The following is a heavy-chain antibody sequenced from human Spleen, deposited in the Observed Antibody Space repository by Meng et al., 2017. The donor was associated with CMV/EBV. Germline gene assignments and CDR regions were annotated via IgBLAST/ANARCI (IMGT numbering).Heavy chain of an antibody. CDR1: FSGYR. J-gene: IGHJ2*01. CDR2: ISSSSSYI. CDR3: ARDRRYCSSTSCYKSIHFDL. V-gene: IGHV3-21*01. Sequence: FSGYRMNWVRQAPGKGLEWVSSISSSSSYIYYADSVKGRFTISRDNAKNSLYLQMNSLRAEDTAVYYCARDRRYCSSTSCYKSIHFDLWGRGTLVTVSS. D-gene: IGHD2-2*02.